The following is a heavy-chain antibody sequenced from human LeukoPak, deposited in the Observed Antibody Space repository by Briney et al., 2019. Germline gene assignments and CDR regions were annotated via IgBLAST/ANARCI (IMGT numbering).Heavy chain of an antibody. CDR3: ARVGVMKTTVDY. Sequence: PGGSLRLSCAASGFTFNDHYMAWVRQAPGKGLEWVGRTRDKATSYTTDYAASVKGRFTISRDDSKNSLSLQMHSLKSEDTAVYYCARVGVMKTTVDYWGQGVLVTVSS. D-gene: IGHD4-11*01. CDR1: GFTFNDHY. V-gene: IGHV3-72*01. CDR2: TRDKATSYTT. J-gene: IGHJ4*02.